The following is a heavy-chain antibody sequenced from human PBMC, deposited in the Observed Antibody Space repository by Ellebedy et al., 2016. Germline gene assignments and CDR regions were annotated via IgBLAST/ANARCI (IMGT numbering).Heavy chain of an antibody. CDR3: AREKDARIS. CDR1: GFAFNLFR. D-gene: IGHD3-3*02. Sequence: GGSLRLSCAASGFAFNLFRMHWVRQAPGKGPVWVSFIKSDGISTNYADSVRGRFTISRDNAKNMLYLQMNSLTAADTGVYYCAREKDARISWGQGTHVTVSS. J-gene: IGHJ4*02. CDR2: IKSDGIST. V-gene: IGHV3-74*01.